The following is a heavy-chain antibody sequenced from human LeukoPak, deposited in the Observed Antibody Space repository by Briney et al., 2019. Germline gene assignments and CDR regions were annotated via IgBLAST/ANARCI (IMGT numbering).Heavy chain of an antibody. Sequence: ASVKVSCKASGYTFTSYAINWVRQAPGQGPEWMGWINTNTGNPTYAQGFTGRFVFSLDTSVNTAYLQISSLKADDTAVYYCARIWRSFGELAGVYGYWGQGTLVTVSS. CDR3: ARIWRSFGELAGVYGY. J-gene: IGHJ4*02. V-gene: IGHV7-4-1*02. D-gene: IGHD3-10*01. CDR1: GYTFTSYA. CDR2: INTNTGNP.